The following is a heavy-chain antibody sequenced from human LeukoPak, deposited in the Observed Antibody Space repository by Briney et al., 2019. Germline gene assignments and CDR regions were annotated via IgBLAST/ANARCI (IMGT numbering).Heavy chain of an antibody. CDR2: INPNSGGT. V-gene: IGHV1-2*02. Sequence: ASVKVSCKASGYTFSDYYMHWVRQAPGQGLEWMGWINPNSGGTNYAQKFQGRVTMTRDTSISTAYMELSRLRSDDTAVYYYARDPNPYYYDSRGYGVLDYWGQGTLVTVSS. CDR1: GYTFSDYY. D-gene: IGHD3-22*01. J-gene: IGHJ4*02. CDR3: ARDPNPYYYDSRGYGVLDY.